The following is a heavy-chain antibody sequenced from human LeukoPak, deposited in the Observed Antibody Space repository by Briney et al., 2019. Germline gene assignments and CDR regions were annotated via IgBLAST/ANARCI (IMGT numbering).Heavy chain of an antibody. V-gene: IGHV3-48*03. CDR3: ARASVRYGIIDY. D-gene: IGHD5-18*01. CDR1: GFTFSSYE. Sequence: GGSLRLSCAASGFTFSSYEMNWVRQAPGKGLEWVSYISSSGSTIYYADSVKGRFTISRDNAKNSLYLQMYSLRAEDTAVYYCARASVRYGIIDYWGQGTLVTVSS. CDR2: ISSSGSTI. J-gene: IGHJ4*02.